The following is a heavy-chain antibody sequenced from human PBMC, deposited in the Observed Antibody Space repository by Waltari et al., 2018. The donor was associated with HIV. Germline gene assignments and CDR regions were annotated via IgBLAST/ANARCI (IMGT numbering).Heavy chain of an antibody. D-gene: IGHD2-15*01. V-gene: IGHV4-59*01. CDR2: IYYSGST. J-gene: IGHJ4*02. Sequence: QVQLQESGPGLVKPSETLSLTCTVSGGSISSSYWSWIRQPPGKGLEWIWYIYYSGSTNYNPSLKSRVTISVDTSKNQFSLKLSSVTAADTAVYYCARGGYCSGGSCYPYFDYWGQGTLVTVSS. CDR3: ARGGYCSGGSCYPYFDY. CDR1: GGSISSSY.